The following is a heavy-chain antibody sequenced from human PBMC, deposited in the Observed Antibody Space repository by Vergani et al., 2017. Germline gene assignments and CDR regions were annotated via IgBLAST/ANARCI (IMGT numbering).Heavy chain of an antibody. V-gene: IGHV3-9*01. D-gene: IGHD3-16*01. CDR2: ISWNSGRI. CDR3: AKDIVEGWGTYVFDY. J-gene: IGHJ4*02. Sequence: EVQLVESGGGLVQPGGSLRLSCAASGFTFSSYAMHWVRQAPGKGLEWVSGISWNSGRIGYVDSVKGRLTISRDNAKNSLYLQMNSLRAEDTAWYYCAKDIVEGWGTYVFDYWGQGTLVTVSS. CDR1: GFTFSSYA.